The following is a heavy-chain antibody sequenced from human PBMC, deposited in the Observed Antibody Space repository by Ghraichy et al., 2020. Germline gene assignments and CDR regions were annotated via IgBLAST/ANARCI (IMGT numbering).Heavy chain of an antibody. CDR3: AREGRPDDFWSGPSPVDAFDI. Sequence: SETLSLTCTVSGGSISSSSYYWGWIRQPPGKGLEWIGSIYYSGSTYYNPSLKSRVTISVDTSKNQFSLKLSSVTAADTAVYYCAREGRPDDFWSGPSPVDAFDIWGQGTMVTVSS. J-gene: IGHJ3*02. CDR2: IYYSGST. V-gene: IGHV4-39*07. CDR1: GGSISSSSYY. D-gene: IGHD3-3*01.